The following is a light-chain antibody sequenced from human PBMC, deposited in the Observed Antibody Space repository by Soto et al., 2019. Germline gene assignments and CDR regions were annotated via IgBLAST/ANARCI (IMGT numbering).Light chain of an antibody. CDR1: QSVSVH. CDR3: QQYNDWPPYT. J-gene: IGKJ2*01. CDR2: GAS. V-gene: IGKV3-15*01. Sequence: EIVMAQSPVILSVSPGERATLSCMASQSVSVHLAWYQQKPGQAPRLLIYGASSRATGIPARFSGSGYGTEFTLTISSLQSEDFAVYYCQQYNDWPPYTFVQGTKLEIK.